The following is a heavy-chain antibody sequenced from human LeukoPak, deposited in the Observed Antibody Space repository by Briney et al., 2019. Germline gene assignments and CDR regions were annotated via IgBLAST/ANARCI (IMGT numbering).Heavy chain of an antibody. V-gene: IGHV1-46*03. J-gene: IGHJ6*04. D-gene: IGHD4-11*01. CDR2: INPSGGST. Sequence: ASVKVSCKASGYMFTSYYMHWVRQAPGQGLEWMGKINPSGGSTNYAQKFQGTVSMTRDTSTSTVYMELSSLRSEDKAVYYCARNYSDYAMDVWGKGTTVTVSS. CDR3: ARNYSDYAMDV. CDR1: GYMFTSYY.